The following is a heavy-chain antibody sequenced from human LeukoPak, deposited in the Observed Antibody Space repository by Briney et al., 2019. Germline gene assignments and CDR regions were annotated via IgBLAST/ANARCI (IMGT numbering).Heavy chain of an antibody. J-gene: IGHJ4*02. CDR3: ARVGLWFGEFSGGLDY. D-gene: IGHD3-10*01. V-gene: IGHV3-30-3*01. CDR1: GFTFSSYA. CDR2: ISYDGSNK. Sequence: AGGSLRLSCAASGFTFSSYAMHWVRQAPGKGLEWVAVISYDGSNKYYADSVKGRFTISRDNSKNTLYLQMNSLRAEDTAVYYCARVGLWFGEFSGGLDYWGQGTLVTVSS.